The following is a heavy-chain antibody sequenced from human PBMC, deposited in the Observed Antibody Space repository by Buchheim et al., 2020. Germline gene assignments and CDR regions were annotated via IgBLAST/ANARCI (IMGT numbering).Heavy chain of an antibody. CDR3: ARGHLGGSYWLPDAFDI. V-gene: IGHV4-34*01. CDR1: GGSFSGYY. D-gene: IGHD1-26*01. CDR2: INHSGST. Sequence: QVQLQQWGAGLLKPSETLSLTCAVYGGSFSGYYWSWIRQPPGKGLEWIGEINHSGSTNYNPSLKSRVTISVDTSKNQFSLKLSSVTAADTAVYYCARGHLGGSYWLPDAFDIWGRGT. J-gene: IGHJ3*02.